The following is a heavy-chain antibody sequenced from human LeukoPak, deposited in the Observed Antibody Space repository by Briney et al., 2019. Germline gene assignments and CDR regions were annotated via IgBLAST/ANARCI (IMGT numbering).Heavy chain of an antibody. CDR3: ARDESARRFLEWPDAFDI. CDR2: IYTSGST. Sequence: SETLSLTCTVSGGSISSGSYYWSWIRQPAGKGLEWIGRIYTSGSTNYNPSLKSRVTISVDTSKNQFSLKLSSVTAADTAVYYCARDESARRFLEWPDAFDIWGQGTMVTVSS. CDR1: GGSISSGSYY. J-gene: IGHJ3*02. V-gene: IGHV4-61*02. D-gene: IGHD3-3*01.